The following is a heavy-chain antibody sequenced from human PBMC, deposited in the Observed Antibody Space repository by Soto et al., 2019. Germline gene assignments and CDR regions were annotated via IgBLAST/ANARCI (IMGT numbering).Heavy chain of an antibody. V-gene: IGHV3-30-3*01. J-gene: IGHJ3*02. Sequence: QVQLVESGGGVVQPGRSLRLSCAASGFTFSTYAIHWVRQAPGKGLEGVAVTSYDGTNKYYADSVKGRFTIARDNSMHTLYLQMNSLRAEDTAVYYCAREGYIIAGAYGAFDIWGQGTMVTVSS. CDR3: AREGYIIAGAYGAFDI. CDR2: TSYDGTNK. D-gene: IGHD1-26*01. CDR1: GFTFSTYA.